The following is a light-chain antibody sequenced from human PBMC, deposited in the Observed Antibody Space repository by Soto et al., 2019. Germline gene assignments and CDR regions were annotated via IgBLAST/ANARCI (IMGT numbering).Light chain of an antibody. Sequence: QSALTQPASVSGSPGQSITISCTGTSSDVGAYKYVSWFQQYPGKAPKLIIYEVNNRPSGVSNRFSGSKSGNTASLTISGLQAEDEADYYCSSYTSGSTWVFGGGTKLTVL. J-gene: IGLJ3*02. CDR1: SSDVGAYKY. V-gene: IGLV2-14*01. CDR3: SSYTSGSTWV. CDR2: EVN.